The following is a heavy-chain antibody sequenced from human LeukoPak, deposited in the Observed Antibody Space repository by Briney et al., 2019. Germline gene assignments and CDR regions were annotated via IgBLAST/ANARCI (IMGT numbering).Heavy chain of an antibody. D-gene: IGHD1-14*01. CDR1: GGTFSSYA. Sequence: ASVKVPCKASGGTFSSYAISWVRQAPGQGLEWMGRIIPIFGTANYAQKFQGRVTITTDESTSTAYMELSSLRSEDTAVYYCARERARSYYYYMDVWGKGTTVTVSS. CDR2: IIPIFGTA. V-gene: IGHV1-69*05. J-gene: IGHJ6*03. CDR3: ARERARSYYYYMDV.